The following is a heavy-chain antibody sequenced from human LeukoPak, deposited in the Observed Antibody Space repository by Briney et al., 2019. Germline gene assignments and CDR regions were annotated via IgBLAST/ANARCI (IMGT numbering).Heavy chain of an antibody. Sequence: GGSLRLSCAASGFIFSSYSMNWVRQAPGKGLEWVSSISSSSIYIYYADSVKGRFTISRDNAKNSLYLQMNSLRAEDTAVYYCASFPPYMVRTDAFDIWGQGTMVTVSS. V-gene: IGHV3-21*01. J-gene: IGHJ3*02. CDR2: ISSSSIYI. CDR3: ASFPPYMVRTDAFDI. CDR1: GFIFSSYS. D-gene: IGHD3-10*01.